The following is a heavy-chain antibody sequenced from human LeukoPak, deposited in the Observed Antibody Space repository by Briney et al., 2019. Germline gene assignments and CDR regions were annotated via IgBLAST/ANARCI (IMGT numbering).Heavy chain of an antibody. V-gene: IGHV3-23*01. Sequence: GGSLRLSCAASGFTFSTYWMNWVRQAPGEGLEGVSLISYSGANSYYTDSVRGRFTISRDNSKDTLFLQMNSLRAEDTAIYYGARDIQFSTWGLGTMVTVSS. CDR2: ISYSGANS. CDR1: GFTFSTYW. J-gene: IGHJ3*01. CDR3: ARDIQFST.